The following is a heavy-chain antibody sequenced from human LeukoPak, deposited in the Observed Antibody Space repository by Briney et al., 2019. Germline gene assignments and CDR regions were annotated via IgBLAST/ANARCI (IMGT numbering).Heavy chain of an antibody. Sequence: GGSLRLSCAASGFTFSNAWMSWVRQAPGKGLEWVGRIKSKTDGGTTDYAAPVKGRFTISRDDSKNTLYLQMNSLKTEDTAVYYCTSSITIFGVVIMVIDYWGQGTLVTVSS. CDR3: TSSITIFGVVIMVIDY. V-gene: IGHV3-15*01. D-gene: IGHD3-3*01. J-gene: IGHJ4*02. CDR2: IKSKTDGGTT. CDR1: GFTFSNAW.